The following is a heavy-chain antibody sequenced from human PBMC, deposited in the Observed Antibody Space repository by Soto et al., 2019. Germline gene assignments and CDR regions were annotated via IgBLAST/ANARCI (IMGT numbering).Heavy chain of an antibody. J-gene: IGHJ4*02. CDR3: ARGGVDVVATSAFDY. CDR2: IIPIIGTA. CDR1: GVTFNNYA. D-gene: IGHD5-12*01. V-gene: IGHV1-69*01. Sequence: QVQLVQSGAEVKKPGSSVKVSCKASGVTFNNYAISWVRQAPGQGLEWMGGIIPIIGTADYAHKFQGRLAISADESTGTTFMELSSLRSEDTALYYCARGGVDVVATSAFDYWGQGTLVTVSS.